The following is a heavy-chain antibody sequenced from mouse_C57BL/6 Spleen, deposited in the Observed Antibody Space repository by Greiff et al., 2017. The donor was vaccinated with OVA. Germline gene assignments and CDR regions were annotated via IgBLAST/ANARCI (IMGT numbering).Heavy chain of an antibody. J-gene: IGHJ4*01. Sequence: EVKLMESGGGLVKPGGSLKLSCAASGFTFSDYGMHWVRQAPEKGLEWVAYISSGSSTIYYADTVKGRFTISRDNAKNTLFLQMTSLRSEDTAMDYCARRDWDGAMDYWGQGTSVTVSA. CDR1: GFTFSDYG. V-gene: IGHV5-17*01. CDR2: ISSGSSTI. CDR3: ARRDWDGAMDY. D-gene: IGHD4-1*01.